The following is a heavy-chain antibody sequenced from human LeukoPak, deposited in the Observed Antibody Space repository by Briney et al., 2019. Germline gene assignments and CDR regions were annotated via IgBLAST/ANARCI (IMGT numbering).Heavy chain of an antibody. D-gene: IGHD2-8*02. J-gene: IGHJ4*02. CDR3: ARVVVWHLLLYYDY. CDR1: GYIFSGHG. CDR2: SSAYDGDT. Sequence: ASVKVSCETSGYIFSGHGLTWVRPAPGQGVGWVGWSSAYDGDTKYAQKFQGRVTMTTDTSTNTVDMELRSLRSDDAAVYYCARVVVWHLLLYYDYWGQGTLVTVSS. V-gene: IGHV1-18*01.